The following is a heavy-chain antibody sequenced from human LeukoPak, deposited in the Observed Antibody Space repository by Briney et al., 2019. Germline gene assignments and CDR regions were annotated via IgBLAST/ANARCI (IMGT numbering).Heavy chain of an antibody. Sequence: ASVKVSCKASGYTFTNYYMHWVRQAPGQGLEWMGIINPSGGSTSYAQNFQGRVTMTRDTSTSTVYMELSSLRSEDTAVYYCARDQGDTYDYSSSWSYNWFDPWGQGTLVTVSS. CDR1: GYTFTNYY. CDR3: ARDQGDTYDYSSSWSYNWFDP. J-gene: IGHJ5*02. V-gene: IGHV1-46*01. D-gene: IGHD6-13*01. CDR2: INPSGGST.